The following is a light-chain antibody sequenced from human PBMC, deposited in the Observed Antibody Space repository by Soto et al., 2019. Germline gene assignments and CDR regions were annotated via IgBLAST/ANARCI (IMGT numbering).Light chain of an antibody. V-gene: IGLV1-51*01. CDR1: SSNIGNNY. CDR2: DNN. J-gene: IGLJ2*01. CDR3: ATWDSSLSADVI. Sequence: QSVLTQPPSVSAAPGQKVTISCSGSSSNIGNNYVSWYQQLPGTAPKLLIYDNNKRPSGIPDRFSGSKSGTSATLGITGLQTGDEADYYCATWDSSLSADVIFGVGTKVTVL.